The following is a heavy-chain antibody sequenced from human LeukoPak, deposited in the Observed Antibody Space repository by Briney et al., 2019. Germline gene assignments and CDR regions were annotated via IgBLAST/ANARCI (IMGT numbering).Heavy chain of an antibody. D-gene: IGHD2-21*01. Sequence: ASVKVSCKASGYTFTGYYMHWVRQAPGQGLEWMGGIIPIFGTANYAQKFQGRVTITADESTSTAYMELSSLRSEDTDVYYCARDRGGDLVDNPYYYYMDVWGKGTTVTISS. CDR1: GYTFTGYY. V-gene: IGHV1-69*13. J-gene: IGHJ6*03. CDR3: ARDRGGDLVDNPYYYYMDV. CDR2: IIPIFGTA.